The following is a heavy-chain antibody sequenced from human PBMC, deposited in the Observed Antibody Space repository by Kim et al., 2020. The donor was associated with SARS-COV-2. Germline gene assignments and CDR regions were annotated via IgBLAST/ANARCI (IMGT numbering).Heavy chain of an antibody. V-gene: IGHV1-2*02. D-gene: IGHD1-26*01. J-gene: IGHJ4*02. Sequence: NSGGTNYAQKFQGRVTMTRDTSISTAYMELSRLRSDDTAVYYCARGMWVYWGQGTLVTVSS. CDR2: NSGGT. CDR3: ARGMWVY.